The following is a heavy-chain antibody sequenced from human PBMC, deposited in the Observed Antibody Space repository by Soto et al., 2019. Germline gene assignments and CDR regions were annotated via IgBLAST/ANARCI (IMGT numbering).Heavy chain of an antibody. D-gene: IGHD3-10*01. CDR2: TYYRSKWYN. J-gene: IGHJ6*02. V-gene: IGHV6-1*01. Sequence: PSQTLSLTCAISGDSVSSNSAAWNWIRQSPSRGLEWLGRTYYRSKWYNDYAVSVKSRITINPDTSKNQFSLQLNSVTPEDTAVYYCARELLVWFGELLSSGGGMDVWGQGTTVTVSS. CDR3: ARELLVWFGELLSSGGGMDV. CDR1: GDSVSSNSAA.